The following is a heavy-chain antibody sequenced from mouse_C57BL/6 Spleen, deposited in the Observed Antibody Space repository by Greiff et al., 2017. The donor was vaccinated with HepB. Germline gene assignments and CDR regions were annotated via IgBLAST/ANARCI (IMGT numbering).Heavy chain of an antibody. CDR3: TRDYYSKYDYAMDY. CDR1: GYSITSGYY. J-gene: IGHJ4*01. CDR2: ISYDGSN. D-gene: IGHD2-5*01. V-gene: IGHV3-6*01. Sequence: EVHLVESGPGLVKPSQSLSLTCSVTGYSITSGYYWYWIRQFPGNKLEWMGYISYDGSNNYNPSLKNRISITRDTSKNQFFLKLNSVTTEDTATYYYTRDYYSKYDYAMDYWGQRTSVTVSS.